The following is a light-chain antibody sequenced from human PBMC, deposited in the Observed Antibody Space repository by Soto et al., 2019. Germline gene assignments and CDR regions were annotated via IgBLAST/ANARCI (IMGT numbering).Light chain of an antibody. V-gene: IGLV1-47*01. Sequence: QSVLTQPPSASETPGQRVTISCSGSSSNIGSNYVYWYQQLPGTAPKLLIYSNSQRPSGVLDRFSGSKSGTSAFLAISGLRSEDEADYYCAAWDDNLSGVVFGGGTKLTVL. J-gene: IGLJ2*01. CDR3: AAWDDNLSGVV. CDR2: SNS. CDR1: SSNIGSNY.